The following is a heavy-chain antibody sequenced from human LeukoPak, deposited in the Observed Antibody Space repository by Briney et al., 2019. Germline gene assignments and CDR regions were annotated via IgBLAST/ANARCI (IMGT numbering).Heavy chain of an antibody. CDR1: GFTFSSYA. Sequence: GGSLRLSCAASGFTFSSYAMSWVRQAPGKGLEWVSALTGGGGVTYYADSVKGRFTISRDNSKNTVYLQMNNLRAEDTALYHCAKVRFPDSSGYYWGRGTLVTVSS. CDR3: AKVRFPDSSGYY. J-gene: IGHJ4*02. CDR2: LTGGGGVT. D-gene: IGHD3-22*01. V-gene: IGHV3-23*01.